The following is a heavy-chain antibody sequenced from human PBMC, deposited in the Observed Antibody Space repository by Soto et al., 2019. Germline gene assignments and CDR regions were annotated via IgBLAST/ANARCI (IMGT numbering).Heavy chain of an antibody. CDR3: ARGTRQILWFGESRDAFDI. CDR2: MNPNSGNT. V-gene: IGHV1-8*01. J-gene: IGHJ3*02. CDR1: GYTFTSYD. D-gene: IGHD3-10*01. Sequence: ASVKVSCKASGYTFTSYDINWVRQATGQGLEWMGWMNPNSGNTGYAQKFQGRVTMTRNTSISTAYMELSSLRSEDTAVYYCARGTRQILWFGESRDAFDIWGQGTMVTVSS.